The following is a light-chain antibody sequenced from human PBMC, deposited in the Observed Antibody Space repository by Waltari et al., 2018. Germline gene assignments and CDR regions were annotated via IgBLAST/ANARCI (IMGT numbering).Light chain of an antibody. J-gene: IGLJ3*02. CDR1: SSDIGAYKH. CDR2: DVS. CDR3: SSYTRSATFV. V-gene: IGLV2-14*01. Sequence: QSAMTQPASVSGSPGQSIPISCAGTSSDIGAYKHVTWYQQHPGKVPKLVIYDVSGRPSGVSNRFSGSKFGNTASLTISGLQAEDEADYFCSSYTRSATFVFGGGTKLTVL.